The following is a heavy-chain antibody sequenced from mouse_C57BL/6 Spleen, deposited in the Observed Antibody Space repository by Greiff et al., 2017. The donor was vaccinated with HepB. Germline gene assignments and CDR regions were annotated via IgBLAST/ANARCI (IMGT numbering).Heavy chain of an antibody. CDR2: IHPNSGST. D-gene: IGHD1-1*01. Sequence: QVQLKQPGAELVKPGASVKLSCKASGYTFTSYWMHWVKQRPGQGLEWIGMIHPNSGSTNYNEKFKSKATLTVDKSSSTAYMQLSSLTSEDSAVYYCSYYYGSSYPFAYWGQGTLVTVSA. J-gene: IGHJ3*01. CDR3: SYYYGSSYPFAY. CDR1: GYTFTSYW. V-gene: IGHV1-64*01.